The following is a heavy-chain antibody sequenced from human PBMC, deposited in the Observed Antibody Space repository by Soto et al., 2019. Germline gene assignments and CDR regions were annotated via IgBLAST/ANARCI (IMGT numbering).Heavy chain of an antibody. CDR1: GYRFTSYW. CDR2: IYPGDSDT. Sequence: LGESLKISCKGSGYRFTSYWIGWVRQMPGKGLEWRGIIYPGDSDTRYSPSFQGQVTISADKSISTAYLQWSSLKASDTAMYHCARHKYYYDSSGYRCAFDIWGQGTMVSVSS. D-gene: IGHD3-22*01. J-gene: IGHJ3*02. CDR3: ARHKYYYDSSGYRCAFDI. V-gene: IGHV5-51*01.